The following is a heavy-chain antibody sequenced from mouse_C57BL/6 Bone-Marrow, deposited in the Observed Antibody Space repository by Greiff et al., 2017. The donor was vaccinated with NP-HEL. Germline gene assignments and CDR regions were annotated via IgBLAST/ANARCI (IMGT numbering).Heavy chain of an antibody. CDR1: GFNIKDDY. V-gene: IGHV14-4*01. D-gene: IGHD1-1*01. CDR2: IDPENGDT. Sequence: VHVKQSGAELVRPGASVKLSCTASGFNIKDDYMHWVKQRPEQGLEWIGWIDPENGDTEYASKFQGKATITADTSSNTAYLQLSSLTSEDTAVYYCTTTTGFDVWGTGTTVTVSS. CDR3: TTTTGFDV. J-gene: IGHJ1*03.